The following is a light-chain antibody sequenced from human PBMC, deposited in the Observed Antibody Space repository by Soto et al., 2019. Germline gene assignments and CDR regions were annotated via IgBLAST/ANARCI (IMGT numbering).Light chain of an antibody. CDR3: AAWDDSLNGYV. V-gene: IGLV1-44*01. CDR2: NNN. J-gene: IGLJ1*01. CDR1: SSNIGSKT. Sequence: QSVLTQPPSASGTPGQRVTISCSGSSSNIGSKTVNWYQQLPGTAPKLLIYNNNQRPSGVPDRFSGSKSGTSASLAISGLQSEDEADYDCAAWDDSLNGYVFGTGTKLTVL.